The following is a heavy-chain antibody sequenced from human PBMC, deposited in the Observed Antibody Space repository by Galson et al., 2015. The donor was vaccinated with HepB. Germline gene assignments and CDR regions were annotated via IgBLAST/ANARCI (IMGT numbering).Heavy chain of an antibody. CDR3: ARGSGSGSFYYYAMDV. CDR1: GYSFTNYW. D-gene: IGHD3-22*01. Sequence: QSGAEVKKPGESLKISCKGSGYSFTNYWVAWVRQMPGKGLEWMGIIYPGDSHTRYSPSFQGQVTISADKSISTAYLQWSSLKASDTAMYYCARGSGSGSFYYYAMDVWGQGTTVTVSS. CDR2: IYPGDSHT. V-gene: IGHV5-51*01. J-gene: IGHJ6*02.